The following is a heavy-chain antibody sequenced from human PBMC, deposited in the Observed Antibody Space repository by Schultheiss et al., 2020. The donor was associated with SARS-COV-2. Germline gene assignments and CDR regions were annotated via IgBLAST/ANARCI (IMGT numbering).Heavy chain of an antibody. V-gene: IGHV4-61*01. J-gene: IGHJ6*02. D-gene: IGHD3-3*01. Sequence: GSLRLSCTVSGGSVSSGSYYWSWIRQPPGKGLEWIGYIYYSGSTNYNPSLKSRVTISVDTSKNQFSLKLSSVTAADTAVYYCARETTTIFGVVYGMDVWGQGTTVTVSS. CDR1: GGSVSSGSYY. CDR2: IYYSGST. CDR3: ARETTTIFGVVYGMDV.